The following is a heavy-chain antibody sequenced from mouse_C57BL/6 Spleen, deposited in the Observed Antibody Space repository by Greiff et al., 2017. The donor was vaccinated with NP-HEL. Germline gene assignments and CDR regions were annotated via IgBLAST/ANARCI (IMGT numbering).Heavy chain of an antibody. V-gene: IGHV3-6*01. J-gene: IGHJ2*01. CDR1: GYSITSGYY. D-gene: IGHD4-1*01. CDR2: ISYDGSN. Sequence: ESGPGLVKPSQSLSLTCSVTGYSITSGYYWNWIRQFPGNKLEWIGYISYDGSNNYNPSLKNRISITRDTSKNQFFLKLNSVTTEDTATYYCARVLTGPYYFDYWGQGTTLTVSS. CDR3: ARVLTGPYYFDY.